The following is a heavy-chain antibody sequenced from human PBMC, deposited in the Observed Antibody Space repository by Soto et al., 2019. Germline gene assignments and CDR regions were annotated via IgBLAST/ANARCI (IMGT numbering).Heavy chain of an antibody. D-gene: IGHD3-22*01. CDR3: ARHGIYDSSGYLDY. J-gene: IGHJ4*02. Sequence: SETLSLTCAVSGDSISSRNWWSWIRQPPGKGLEWIGSIYYSGSTYYNPSLKSRVTISVDTSKNQFSLKLSSVTAADTAVYYCARHGIYDSSGYLDYWGQGTLVTVSS. CDR1: GDSISSRNW. V-gene: IGHV4-39*01. CDR2: IYYSGST.